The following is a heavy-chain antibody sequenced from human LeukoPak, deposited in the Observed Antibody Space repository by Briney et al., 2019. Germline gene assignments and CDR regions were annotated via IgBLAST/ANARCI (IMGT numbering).Heavy chain of an antibody. V-gene: IGHV1-2*02. Sequence: GASVKVSCKASGYTFTGYYMLWVRQAPGQGLEWMGWINPNSGGTNYAQKFQGRVTMTRDTSISTAYMELSRLRSDDTAVYYCARDFIVVVPAGFDPWGQGTLVTVSS. CDR1: GYTFTGYY. J-gene: IGHJ5*02. CDR2: INPNSGGT. D-gene: IGHD2-2*01. CDR3: ARDFIVVVPAGFDP.